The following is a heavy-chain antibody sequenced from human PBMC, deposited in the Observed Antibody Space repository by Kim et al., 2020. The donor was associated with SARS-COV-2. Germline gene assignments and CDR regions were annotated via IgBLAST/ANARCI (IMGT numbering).Heavy chain of an antibody. CDR1: GGSISSYY. V-gene: IGHV4-59*08. CDR3: ARTMTAVAGTFED. Sequence: SETLSLTCTVSGGSISSYYWSWIRQPPGKGLEWIGYIYYSGSTNYNPSLKSRVTISVDTSKNQFSLKLSSVTAADTAVYYCARTMTAVAGTFEDWGQGTLVTVSS. J-gene: IGHJ4*02. D-gene: IGHD6-19*01. CDR2: IYYSGST.